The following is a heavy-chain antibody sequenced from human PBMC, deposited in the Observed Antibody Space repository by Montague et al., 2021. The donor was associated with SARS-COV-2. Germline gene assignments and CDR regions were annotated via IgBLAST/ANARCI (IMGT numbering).Heavy chain of an antibody. CDR1: GVSISNHY. Sequence: SETLSLTCTVSGVSISNHYWSWIRQTPGKELEWIAYVYFSGTASYNPSLKSRVTISVDTSRNQFSLQLTSVTAADTAVYYCARRPSSGWSFDYWGQGTQVSVSS. CDR2: VYFSGTA. J-gene: IGHJ4*02. V-gene: IGHV4-59*08. CDR3: ARRPSSGWSFDY. D-gene: IGHD6-19*01.